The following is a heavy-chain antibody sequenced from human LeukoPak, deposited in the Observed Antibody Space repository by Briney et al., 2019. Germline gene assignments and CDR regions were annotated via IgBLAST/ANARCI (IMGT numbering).Heavy chain of an antibody. D-gene: IGHD2/OR15-2a*01. CDR3: VSFYETY. V-gene: IGHV3-74*01. J-gene: IGHJ4*02. Sequence: GGSLRLSCAASGNYWMHWVRQVPGKGLVWVSHINSDGSWTSYADSVKGRFTISKDNAKNTVYLQLNSLRTEGTAVYYCVSFYETYWGRGTLVTVSS. CDR1: GNYW. CDR2: INSDGSWT.